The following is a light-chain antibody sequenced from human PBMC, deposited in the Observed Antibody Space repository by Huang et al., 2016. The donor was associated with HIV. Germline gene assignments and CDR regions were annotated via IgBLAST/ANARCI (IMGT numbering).Light chain of an antibody. J-gene: IGKJ1*01. CDR2: GAS. CDR3: QQSYSTPWT. V-gene: IGKV1-39*01. CDR1: QTISTY. Sequence: DTQMTQSPSSLSASVGDRVTITCRASQTISTYLNWYQQQPGKAPKLLIYGASSLQSGVPSRFMGSGSGTDFTLTIRSLQREDFATYFCQQSYSTPWTFGQGTKVEIK.